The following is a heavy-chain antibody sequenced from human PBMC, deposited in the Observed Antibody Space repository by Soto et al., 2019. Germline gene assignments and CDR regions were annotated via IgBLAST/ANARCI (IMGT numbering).Heavy chain of an antibody. V-gene: IGHV4-59*01. J-gene: IGHJ4*02. CDR2: IYYNGRT. D-gene: IGHD3-22*01. CDR1: GGSITDYN. Sequence: SETLSLTCTVSGGSITDYNWSWIRQPPGRGLEWIGYIYYNGRTNYNPSLKSRVTISLDTSKNWISLNLRSVTAADTAVYYCATLNYYDSTDYLDSWGQGTLVTLS. CDR3: ATLNYYDSTDYLDS.